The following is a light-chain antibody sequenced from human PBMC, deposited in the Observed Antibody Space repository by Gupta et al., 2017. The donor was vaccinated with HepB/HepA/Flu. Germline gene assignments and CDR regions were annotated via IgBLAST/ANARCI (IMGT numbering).Light chain of an antibody. V-gene: IGLV2-14*01. J-gene: IGLJ1*01. CDR2: DVS. CDR1: SSDIGAYNY. Sequence: QSALTHPASVSGSPGQSITISCTGTSSDIGAYNYVSWYQQHPGEAPRVIISDVSNRPSGISSRFSGSKSGNTASLTISGLQAEDEAEYYCSSYTTRSTRVFGSGTTVTVL. CDR3: SSYTTRSTRV.